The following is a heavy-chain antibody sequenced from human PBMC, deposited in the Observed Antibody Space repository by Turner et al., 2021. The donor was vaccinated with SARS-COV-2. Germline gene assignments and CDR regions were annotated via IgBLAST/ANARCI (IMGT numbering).Heavy chain of an antibody. D-gene: IGHD1-26*01. Sequence: QVQLVESGGGVVQPGRSLRLSCSASGFTFSSYGMHWVRQAPGKGLEWVAVIWYDGSNEYYADSVKGRFTFSRDNSKNTLYLQMNSLRAEDTAVYYCARDMGPVGRDAFDIWGQGTMVTISS. CDR1: GFTFSSYG. CDR2: IWYDGSNE. V-gene: IGHV3-33*01. CDR3: ARDMGPVGRDAFDI. J-gene: IGHJ3*02.